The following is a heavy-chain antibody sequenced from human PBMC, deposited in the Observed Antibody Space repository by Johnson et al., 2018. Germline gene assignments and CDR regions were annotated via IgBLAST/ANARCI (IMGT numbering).Heavy chain of an antibody. CDR1: GFTFSSYA. CDR2: ISYDGSNK. V-gene: IGHV3-30-3*01. Sequence: QVQLVQSGGGVVQPGRSLRLSCAASGFTFSSYAMHWVRQAPGKGLEWVAVISYDGSNKNYAASVKGRFIIYRYNSKNTLYLQMNSLRAEDPAMYYCARARGPDAFDIWGQGTMVTVSS. CDR3: ARARGPDAFDI. J-gene: IGHJ3*02.